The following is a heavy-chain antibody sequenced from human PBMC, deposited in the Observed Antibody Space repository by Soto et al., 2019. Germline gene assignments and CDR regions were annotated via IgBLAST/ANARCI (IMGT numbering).Heavy chain of an antibody. J-gene: IGHJ3*02. CDR2: IKQGGSEK. D-gene: IGHD4-17*01. CDR1: GFTFSSYW. CDR3: ARERWLPPRAFDI. V-gene: IGHV3-7*01. Sequence: GGSLRLSCAASGFTFSSYWMSWVRQAPGKGLEWVANIKQGGSEKYYVDSVKGRFTISRDNAKNSLYLQMNSLRAEDTAVYYCARERWLPPRAFDIWGQGTMVTVSS.